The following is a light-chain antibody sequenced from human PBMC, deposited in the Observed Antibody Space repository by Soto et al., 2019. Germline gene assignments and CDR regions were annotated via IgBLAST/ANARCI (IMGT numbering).Light chain of an antibody. Sequence: EMVLTQSPATLSLSPGEIATLSFRASESVSSYLAWYQQKPGQAPRLLIYGASSRATGIPDRFSGSGSGTDFTLTISSLEPEDFAVYYCQQRSNWPPTFGGGTKVDIK. V-gene: IGKV3-11*01. CDR2: GAS. J-gene: IGKJ4*01. CDR3: QQRSNWPPT. CDR1: ESVSSY.